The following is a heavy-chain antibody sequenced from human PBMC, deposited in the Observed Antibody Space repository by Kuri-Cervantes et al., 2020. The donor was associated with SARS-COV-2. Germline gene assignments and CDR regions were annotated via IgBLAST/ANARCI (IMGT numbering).Heavy chain of an antibody. CDR1: GGSISSSSYY. J-gene: IGHJ5*02. CDR3: ARQMMSSITIFGVVITRNWFDP. CDR2: IYYSGST. Sequence: SETLSLTCTVSGGSISSSSYYWGWTRQPPGKGLEWIGSIYYSGSTYYNPSLKSRVTISVDTSKNQFPLKLSSVTAADTAVYYCARQMMSSITIFGVVITRNWFDPWGQGTLVTVSS. D-gene: IGHD3-3*01. V-gene: IGHV4-39*01.